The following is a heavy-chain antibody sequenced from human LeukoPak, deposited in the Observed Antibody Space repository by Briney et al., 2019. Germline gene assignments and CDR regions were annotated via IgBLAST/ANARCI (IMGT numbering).Heavy chain of an antibody. CDR2: INHSGST. J-gene: IGHJ3*02. CDR1: GGSFSGYY. V-gene: IGHV4-34*01. Sequence: SETLSLTCAVYGGSFSGYYWSWIRQPPGKGLEWIGEINHSGSTNYNPSLKSRVTISVDTSKNQFSLKLSSVTAADTAVYYCARLMNYYDSSGYYEHGAHGAFDIWGQGTMVTVSS. CDR3: ARLMNYYDSSGYYEHGAHGAFDI. D-gene: IGHD3-22*01.